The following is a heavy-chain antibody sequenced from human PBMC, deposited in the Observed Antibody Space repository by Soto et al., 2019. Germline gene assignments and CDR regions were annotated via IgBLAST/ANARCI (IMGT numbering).Heavy chain of an antibody. J-gene: IGHJ4*02. CDR2: IKSKIDGGTT. CDR3: ITLTAAARGY. Sequence: EVQLVESGGGLVKPGGSLRLSCAVSGFTFSDAWVSWVRQAPGKGLEWVGRIKSKIDGGTTEYAAPVKDRFTISRDYSKNTLYLQMNSLKTEDTAVYYCITLTAAARGYWGQGTLVTVSS. CDR1: GFTFSDAW. D-gene: IGHD6-13*01. V-gene: IGHV3-15*01.